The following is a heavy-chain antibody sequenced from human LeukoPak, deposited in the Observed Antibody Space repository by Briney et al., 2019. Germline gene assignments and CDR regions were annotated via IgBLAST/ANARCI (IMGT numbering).Heavy chain of an antibody. J-gene: IGHJ4*02. CDR1: GFTFSSYG. CDR3: AKPHFDS. CDR2: ISSSSTYI. Sequence: PGGSLRLSCAASGFTFSSYGMNWVRQAPGKGLEWVSFISSSSTYINYADSVKGRFTISRDTAKNSLYLQMNSLRAEDTAVYYCAKPHFDSWGQGTLVTVSS. V-gene: IGHV3-21*01.